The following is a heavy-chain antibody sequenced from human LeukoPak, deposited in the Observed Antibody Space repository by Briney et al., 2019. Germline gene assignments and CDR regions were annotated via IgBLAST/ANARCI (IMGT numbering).Heavy chain of an antibody. Sequence: GGSLRLSCAASEFTFSGNWMSWVRQAPGKGLEWVANIKRDGSEKYYVDSVKGRFTISRDNAKNSLYLQMNSLRAEDTAVYYCARVWVNYYYMDVWGKGTTVTVSS. CDR1: EFTFSGNW. D-gene: IGHD4-23*01. CDR3: ARVWVNYYYMDV. J-gene: IGHJ6*03. V-gene: IGHV3-7*01. CDR2: IKRDGSEK.